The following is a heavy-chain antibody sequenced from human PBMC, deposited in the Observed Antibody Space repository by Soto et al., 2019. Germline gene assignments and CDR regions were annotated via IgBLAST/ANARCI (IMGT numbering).Heavy chain of an antibody. CDR2: IYYSGST. Sequence: SETLSLTCTVSGGSISSSSYYWGWIRQPPGKGLEWIGSIYYSGSTYYNPSLKSRVTISVDTSKNQFSLKLSSVTAADTAVYYCASSFGITIFGVGHDAFDIWGQGTMVTVSS. CDR3: ASSFGITIFGVGHDAFDI. J-gene: IGHJ3*02. D-gene: IGHD3-3*01. CDR1: GGSISSSSYY. V-gene: IGHV4-39*01.